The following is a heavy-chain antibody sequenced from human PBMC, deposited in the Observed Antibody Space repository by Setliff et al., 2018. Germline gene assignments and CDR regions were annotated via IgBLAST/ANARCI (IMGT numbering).Heavy chain of an antibody. CDR1: GYTFTSYY. CDR3: AKHGAYNDFLTGYNFYYDMDV. CDR2: INPSGGST. Sequence: ASVKVSCKASGYTFTSYYMHWVRQAPGQGLEWMGIINPSGGSTSYAQKFQGRVTMTRDTSTSTVYMELSSLRSEDTAVYYCAKHGAYNDFLTGYNFYYDMDVWGQGTTVTVSS. D-gene: IGHD3-9*01. J-gene: IGHJ6*02. V-gene: IGHV1-46*01.